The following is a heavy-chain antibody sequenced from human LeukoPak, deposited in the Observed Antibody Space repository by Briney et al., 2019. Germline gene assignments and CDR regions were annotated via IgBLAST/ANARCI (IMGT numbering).Heavy chain of an antibody. CDR1: GFTFSSYG. D-gene: IGHD2-2*01. V-gene: IGHV3-30*02. J-gene: IGHJ5*02. CDR3: AKDLVGSWGPES. Sequence: GGSLRLSCAASGFTFSSYGMHWVRQAPGKGLEWVAFIRYDGSNKYNADSVKGRFTISRDNSKNTLYLQMNSLRAEDTAVYYCAKDLVGSWGPESWGQGTLVTVSS. CDR2: IRYDGSNK.